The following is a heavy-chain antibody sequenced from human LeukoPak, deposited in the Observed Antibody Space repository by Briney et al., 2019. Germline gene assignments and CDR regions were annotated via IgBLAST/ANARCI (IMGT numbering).Heavy chain of an antibody. V-gene: IGHV1-18*01. CDR3: ARDLKGYSYEKLGEFDY. Sequence: ASVKVSCKASGYTFTSYGISWVRQAPGQGLDWMGWISAYNGNTNYAQKLQGRVTMTTDTSTSTAYMELRSLRSDDTAVYYCARDLKGYSYEKLGEFDYWGQGTLVTVSS. J-gene: IGHJ4*02. CDR1: GYTFTSYG. CDR2: ISAYNGNT. D-gene: IGHD5-18*01.